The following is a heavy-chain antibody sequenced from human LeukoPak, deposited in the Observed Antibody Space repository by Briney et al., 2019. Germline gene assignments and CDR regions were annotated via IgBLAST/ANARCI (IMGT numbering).Heavy chain of an antibody. CDR2: ISAYNGNT. Sequence: ASVKVSCKASGYTFTSYGISWVRQAPGQGLEWMGWISAYNGNTNYAQKLQGRVTMTTDTSTSTAYMELRSLRSEDTAVYYCARDKRFAGGGDYWGQGALVTVSS. D-gene: IGHD2-21*01. J-gene: IGHJ4*02. V-gene: IGHV1-18*01. CDR3: ARDKRFAGGGDY. CDR1: GYTFTSYG.